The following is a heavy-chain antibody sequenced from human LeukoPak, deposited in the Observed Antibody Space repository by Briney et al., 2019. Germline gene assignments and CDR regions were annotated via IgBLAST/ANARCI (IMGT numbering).Heavy chain of an antibody. V-gene: IGHV1-18*04. CDR3: ARAHNWFFDY. Sequence: GESLKISCKGSGYSFTSYWIGWVRQAPGQGLEWMGWISAYNGNTNYAQKLQGRVTMTTDTSTSTAYMELRSLRSDDTAVYYCARAHNWFFDYWGQGTLVTVSS. J-gene: IGHJ4*02. CDR1: GYSFTSYW. D-gene: IGHD1-20*01. CDR2: ISAYNGNT.